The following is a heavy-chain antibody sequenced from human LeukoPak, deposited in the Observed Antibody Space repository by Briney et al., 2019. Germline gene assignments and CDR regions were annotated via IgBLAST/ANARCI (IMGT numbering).Heavy chain of an antibody. CDR3: ARGDTAMVTLVRWFWFDP. D-gene: IGHD5-18*01. CDR1: GGSFSGYY. Sequence: SETLSLTCAVYGGSFSGYYWSWIRQPPGKGLEWIEEINHSGSTNYNPSLKSRVTISVDTSKNQFSLKLSSVTAADTAVYYCARGDTAMVTLVRWFWFDPWGQGTLVTVSS. V-gene: IGHV4-34*01. CDR2: INHSGST. J-gene: IGHJ5*02.